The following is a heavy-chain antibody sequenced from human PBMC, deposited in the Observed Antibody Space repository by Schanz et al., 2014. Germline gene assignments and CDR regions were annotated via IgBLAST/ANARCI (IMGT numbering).Heavy chain of an antibody. Sequence: QLQLQESGPGLVKPSETLSLTCTVSGGSISSSSYYWGWIRQPPGKGLEWIGSIFYSGSTYYNLPQRRRVPISVEPPKTHFSRRENSGTAAETAVYYCARENVGRGFDYWGRGALVTVSS. V-gene: IGHV4-39*02. J-gene: IGHJ4*02. CDR2: IFYSGST. CDR3: ARENVGRGFDY. CDR1: GGSISSSSYY. D-gene: IGHD3-10*02.